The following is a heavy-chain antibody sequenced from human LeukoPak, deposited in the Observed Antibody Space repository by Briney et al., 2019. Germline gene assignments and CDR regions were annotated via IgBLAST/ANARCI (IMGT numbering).Heavy chain of an antibody. D-gene: IGHD1-26*01. Sequence: GGSLRLSCAASGFTFSSYGMHWVRQAPGKGLEWVAFIRYDGSNKYYADSVKGRFTISRDNSKNTLYLQMNSLRAEDTAVYYCARVAVLGASYYFDYWGQGTLVTVSS. V-gene: IGHV3-30*02. CDR1: GFTFSSYG. CDR3: ARVAVLGASYYFDY. J-gene: IGHJ4*02. CDR2: IRYDGSNK.